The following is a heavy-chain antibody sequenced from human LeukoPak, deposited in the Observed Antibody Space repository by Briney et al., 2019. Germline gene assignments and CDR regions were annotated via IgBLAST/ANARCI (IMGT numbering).Heavy chain of an antibody. CDR1: GFTFSSYS. CDR2: ISSSSSTI. D-gene: IGHD6-13*01. CDR3: ARDDIAAAGSGTGFDY. J-gene: IGHJ4*02. Sequence: PGGSLRLSCAASGFTFSSYSMNWVRQAPGKGLVWVSYISSSSSTIYYADSVKGRFTISRDNAKNSLYLQMNSLRAEDTAVYYCARDDIAAAGSGTGFDYWGQGTLVTVSS. V-gene: IGHV3-48*01.